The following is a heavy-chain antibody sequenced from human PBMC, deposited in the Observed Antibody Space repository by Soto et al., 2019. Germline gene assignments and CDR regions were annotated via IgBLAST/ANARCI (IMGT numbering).Heavy chain of an antibody. J-gene: IGHJ6*02. CDR1: GFTFSSYA. CDR2: ISYDGSNK. D-gene: IGHD2-15*01. V-gene: IGHV3-30-3*01. Sequence: PGGSLRLSCTASGFTFSSYAMHWVRQAPGKGLEWVAVISYDGSNKYYADSVKGRFTISRDNSKNTLYLQMNSLRAEDTAVYYCARGLTEYCSGGSCRRMDVWGQGTTVTVSS. CDR3: ARGLTEYCSGGSCRRMDV.